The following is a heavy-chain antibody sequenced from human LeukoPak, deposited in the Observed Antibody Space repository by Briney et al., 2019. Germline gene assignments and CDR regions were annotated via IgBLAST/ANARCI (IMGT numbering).Heavy chain of an antibody. CDR3: AREGDTYYYAAY. CDR1: GFMFSNYW. CDR2: IKQDGSEK. V-gene: IGHV3-7*01. Sequence: GGSLRLSCAGSGFMFSNYWMTWVRQAPGKGLEWVANIKQDGSEKYYVDSVKGRFTISRDNAKNSLYLQMNSLRAEDTAVYYCAREGDTYYYAAYWGQGTLVTVSS. D-gene: IGHD2-21*02. J-gene: IGHJ4*02.